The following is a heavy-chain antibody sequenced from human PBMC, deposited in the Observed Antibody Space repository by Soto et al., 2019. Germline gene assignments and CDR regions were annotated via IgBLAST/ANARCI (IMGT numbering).Heavy chain of an antibody. D-gene: IGHD3-10*01. CDR3: ARDGFGRYDGSGSEAFDI. V-gene: IGHV3-53*01. J-gene: IGHJ3*02. CDR1: GFTVSDKY. Sequence: EVQLVESGGDLVQPGGSPRLSCAASGFTVSDKYMNWVRQAPGKGLEWVSVIYTSGTTYYADSVKGRFTISRDNFKNTLYLQMSSLRAEDTAMYYCARDGFGRYDGSGSEAFDIWGQGTMVTVSS. CDR2: IYTSGTT.